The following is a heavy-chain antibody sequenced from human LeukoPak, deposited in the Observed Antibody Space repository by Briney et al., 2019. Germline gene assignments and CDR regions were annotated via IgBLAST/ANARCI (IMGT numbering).Heavy chain of an antibody. V-gene: IGHV1-2*02. CDR2: INPNSGGT. CDR3: ATDQTPSTIAVPGTVFDY. J-gene: IGHJ4*02. CDR1: GYTFTGYY. D-gene: IGHD6-19*01. Sequence: ASVKVSSKASGYTFTGYYIHWVRQAPGQGLEWMGWINPNSGGTNYAQKFQGRVTMTRDTSISTAYMEMSRLRSDDTAVYYCATDQTPSTIAVPGTVFDYWGQGTLVPVSS.